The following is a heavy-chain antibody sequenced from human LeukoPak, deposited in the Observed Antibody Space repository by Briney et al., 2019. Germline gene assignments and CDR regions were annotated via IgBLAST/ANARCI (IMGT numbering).Heavy chain of an antibody. CDR1: GFTFGKYW. Sequence: PGGSLRLSCVASGFTFGKYWMSWVRQAPGKGLEWVANIKLDGSEKNYVDSVKGRFTISRDNAKNSLYLQMNSLRAEDTAVYYCARGDYDFWRRYFDYWGQGTLVTVSS. CDR2: IKLDGSEK. CDR3: ARGDYDFWRRYFDY. V-gene: IGHV3-7*03. J-gene: IGHJ4*02. D-gene: IGHD3-3*01.